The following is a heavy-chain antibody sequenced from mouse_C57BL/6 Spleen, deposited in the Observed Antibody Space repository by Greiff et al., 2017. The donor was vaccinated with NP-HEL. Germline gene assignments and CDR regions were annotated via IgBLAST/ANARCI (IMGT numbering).Heavy chain of an antibody. CDR1: GFTFSSYG. D-gene: IGHD1-1*01. CDR2: ISSGGSYT. Sequence: EVNVVESGGDLVKPGGSLKLSCAASGFTFSSYGMSWVRQTPDKRLEWVATISSGGSYTYYPDSVKGRFTISRDNAKNTLYLQMSSLKSEDTAMYYCARSYYGSSYWYFDVWGTGTTVTVSS. CDR3: ARSYYGSSYWYFDV. J-gene: IGHJ1*03. V-gene: IGHV5-6*01.